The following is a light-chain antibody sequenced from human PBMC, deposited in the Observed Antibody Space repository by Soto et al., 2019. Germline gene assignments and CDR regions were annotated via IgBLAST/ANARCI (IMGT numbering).Light chain of an antibody. CDR1: QSVSSS. CDR3: QQRTNGLT. Sequence: EIVLTQSPAPLSLSPGERATLSCRASQSVSSSLAWYQQKPGQAPRLLIYDASNRATGIPARFSGSGSGTDFTLTISSLEPEDFAVYYCQQRTNGLTFGGGTKVEIK. V-gene: IGKV3-11*01. J-gene: IGKJ4*01. CDR2: DAS.